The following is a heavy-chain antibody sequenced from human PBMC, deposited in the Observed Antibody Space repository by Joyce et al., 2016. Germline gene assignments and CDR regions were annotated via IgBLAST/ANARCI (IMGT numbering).Heavy chain of an antibody. V-gene: IGHV3-9*01. Sequence: EVQLVESGGGLTQPGRSLRLSCAASGFTFNVYAMHWVRQAPGKGLEWVSSISWNSASIGYADSVKGRFTISKDNAKNSLYLEMNSLRPEDTALYYCAKGFAVAGSLVDHWGQGTLVTVSS. CDR2: ISWNSASI. D-gene: IGHD6-19*01. CDR3: AKGFAVAGSLVDH. CDR1: GFTFNVYA. J-gene: IGHJ5*02.